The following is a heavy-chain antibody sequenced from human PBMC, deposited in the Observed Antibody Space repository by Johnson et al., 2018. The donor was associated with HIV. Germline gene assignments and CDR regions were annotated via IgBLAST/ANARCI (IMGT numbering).Heavy chain of an antibody. CDR1: GFIFSTYG. Sequence: QVQLVESGGGVVRPGRSLRLSCAASGFIFSTYGMHWVRQAPGKGLEWVAVMWYDGSNKYYADSVKGRFTISRDNSKNTLYLQMNSLRAEDTAVYYCAGVICFDWLDAFDIWGQGTMVTVSS. V-gene: IGHV3-33*01. CDR3: AGVICFDWLDAFDI. D-gene: IGHD3-9*01. CDR2: MWYDGSNK. J-gene: IGHJ3*02.